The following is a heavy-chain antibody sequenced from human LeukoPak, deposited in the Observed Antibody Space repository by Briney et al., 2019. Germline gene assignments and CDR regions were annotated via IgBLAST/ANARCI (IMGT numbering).Heavy chain of an antibody. D-gene: IGHD2-2*01. CDR1: GYTFTSYD. CDR2: MNPNSGNT. V-gene: IGHV1-8*01. J-gene: IGHJ6*02. CDR3: ARVEADCSSTSCYPYYYYYYGMDV. Sequence: ASVKVSCKASGYTFTSYDINWVRQATGQGLEWMGWMNPNSGNTGYAQKFQGRVTMTRNTSISTAYMELSSLRSEDTAVYYCARVEADCSSTSCYPYYYYYYGMDVWGQGTTVTVSS.